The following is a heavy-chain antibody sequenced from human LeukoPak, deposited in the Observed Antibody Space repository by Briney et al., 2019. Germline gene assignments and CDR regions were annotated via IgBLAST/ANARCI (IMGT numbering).Heavy chain of an antibody. CDR3: ARQQWLDGAYYFDY. J-gene: IGHJ4*02. CDR1: GFTFSGST. D-gene: IGHD6-19*01. Sequence: PGESLRLSCAASGFTFSGSTMNWVRQAPGKGLEWVSFISTSSSYIYYADSVRGRFTISRDNAKNSLYLQMNSLRAEDTAVYYCARQQWLDGAYYFDYWGQGTLVTVSS. CDR2: ISTSSSYI. V-gene: IGHV3-21*01.